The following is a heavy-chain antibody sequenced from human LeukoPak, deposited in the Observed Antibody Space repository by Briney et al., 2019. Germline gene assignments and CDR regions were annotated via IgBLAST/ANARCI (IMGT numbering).Heavy chain of an antibody. CDR3: ARDRGVAAHLDY. J-gene: IGHJ4*02. CDR1: GFTFSDHG. Sequence: RGSLRLSCAASGFTFSDHGMHWVRQTPGKGLEWVAVIWFDGTNKYYADSVRGRFTISRDNSKNTLYLQMSSLRAEDTAVYYCARDRGVAAHLDYWGQGTLVTVSS. V-gene: IGHV3-33*01. CDR2: IWFDGTNK. D-gene: IGHD5-12*01.